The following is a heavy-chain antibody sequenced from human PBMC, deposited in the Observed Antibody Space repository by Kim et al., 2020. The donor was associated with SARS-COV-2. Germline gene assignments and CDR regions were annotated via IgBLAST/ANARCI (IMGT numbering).Heavy chain of an antibody. J-gene: IGHJ6*02. Sequence: ASVKVSCKASGYTFTSYGISWVRQAPGQGLEWMGWISAYNGNTNYAQKLQGRVTMTTDTSTSTAYMELRSLRSDDTAVYYCARDEPNYDFWSGYYTGVHYYYGMDVWGQGTTVTVSS. CDR3: ARDEPNYDFWSGYYTGVHYYYGMDV. CDR2: ISAYNGNT. V-gene: IGHV1-18*01. CDR1: GYTFTSYG. D-gene: IGHD3-3*01.